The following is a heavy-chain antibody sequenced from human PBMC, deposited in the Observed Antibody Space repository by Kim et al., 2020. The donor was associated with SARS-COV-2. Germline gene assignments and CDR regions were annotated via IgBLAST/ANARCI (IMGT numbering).Heavy chain of an antibody. CDR3: ARDRAVAGNPGYYFDY. CDR1: GDSVSSNSAA. Sequence: SQTLSLTCAISGDSVSSNSAAWNWIRQSPSRGLEWLGRTYYRSKWYNDYAVSVKSRITINPDTSKNQFSLQLNSVTPEDTAVYYCARDRAVAGNPGYYFDYWGQGTLVTVSS. J-gene: IGHJ4*02. D-gene: IGHD6-19*01. CDR2: TYYRSKWYN. V-gene: IGHV6-1*01.